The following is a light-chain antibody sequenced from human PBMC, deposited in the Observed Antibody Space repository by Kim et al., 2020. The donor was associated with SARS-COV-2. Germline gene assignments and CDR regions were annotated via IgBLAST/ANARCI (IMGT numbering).Light chain of an antibody. CDR1: KLGDKY. J-gene: IGLJ1*01. Sequence: SYELTQPPSVSVSPGQTASITCSGDKLGDKYACWYQQKPGQSPVLVIYQDNKRPSGIPERFSASSSGNTATLTITGTQAMDEADYYCQAWDSSTLYVFGTWTKLTVL. CDR2: QDN. V-gene: IGLV3-1*01. CDR3: QAWDSSTLYV.